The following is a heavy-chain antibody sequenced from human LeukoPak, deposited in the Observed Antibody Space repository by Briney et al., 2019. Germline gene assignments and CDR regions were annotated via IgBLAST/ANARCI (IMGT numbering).Heavy chain of an antibody. CDR1: GGSFSGFY. CDR2: INHSGSA. D-gene: IGHD2-21*02. V-gene: IGHV4-34*01. Sequence: PSETLSLTCAVYGGSFSGFYWSWIRQPPGKGLEWIGEINHSGSANYNPSLKSRLTISVDTSKNQFSLKLSSVTAADTAVYYCARGDYCGGDCYSRPDHWGRGTLVTASS. CDR3: ARGDYCGGDCYSRPDH. J-gene: IGHJ4*02.